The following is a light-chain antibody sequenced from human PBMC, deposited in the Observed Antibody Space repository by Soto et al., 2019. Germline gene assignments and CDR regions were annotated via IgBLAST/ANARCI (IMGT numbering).Light chain of an antibody. CDR1: QSVSSSY. J-gene: IGKJ3*01. CDR2: GAS. Sequence: EIVLTQSPGTLSLSPGERATLSCRASQSVSSSYLGWYQQKPGQAPRLLIYGASSRATGIPDRFSGSGSGTEFTLTISRLEPEDFAVYYCQQYGSSFSFTFGPGTKVDIK. V-gene: IGKV3-20*01. CDR3: QQYGSSFSFT.